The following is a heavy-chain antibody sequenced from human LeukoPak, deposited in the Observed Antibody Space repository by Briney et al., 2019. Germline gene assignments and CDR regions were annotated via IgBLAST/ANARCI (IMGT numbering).Heavy chain of an antibody. CDR3: ARTYYYDSSGYYSDY. CDR2: IYYSGST. J-gene: IGHJ4*02. V-gene: IGHV4-59*11. Sequence: PSETLSLTCTVSGVSISSHYWSWIRQPPGKGLEWIALIYYSGSTIYNPSLKSRVTISVDTSKNQFSLKLSSVTAADTAVYYCARTYYYDSSGYYSDYWGQGTLVTVPS. CDR1: GVSISSHY. D-gene: IGHD3-22*01.